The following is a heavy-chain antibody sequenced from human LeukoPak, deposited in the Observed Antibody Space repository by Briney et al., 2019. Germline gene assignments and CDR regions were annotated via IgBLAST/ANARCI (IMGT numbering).Heavy chain of an antibody. J-gene: IGHJ4*02. Sequence: GGSLRVSCAASGFTFSSYSMNWVRQAPGKGLEWVSSISSSSSYIYYGDSVKGRFTISRDNAKNSLYLQMNSLRVEDTAVYYCARDRITDFWSGYYTNYFDYWGQGTLVAVSS. V-gene: IGHV3-21*01. CDR2: ISSSSSYI. CDR1: GFTFSSYS. D-gene: IGHD3-3*01. CDR3: ARDRITDFWSGYYTNYFDY.